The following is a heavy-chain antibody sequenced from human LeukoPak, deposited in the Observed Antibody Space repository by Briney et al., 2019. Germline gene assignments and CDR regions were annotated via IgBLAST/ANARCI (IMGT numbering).Heavy chain of an antibody. D-gene: IGHD6-13*01. CDR1: GSSISRDYY. CDR3: AREVTGSTWSAEFQH. V-gene: IGHV4-38-2*02. Sequence: PSETLSLTCTVSGSSISRDYYWGWIRQPPGKGLEWIGSFSHSGSVYHNPSLESRATISVDTPKNQFSLKLTAVTAADTAFYYCAREVTGSTWSAEFQHWGQGTLVTVSS. CDR2: FSHSGSV. J-gene: IGHJ1*01.